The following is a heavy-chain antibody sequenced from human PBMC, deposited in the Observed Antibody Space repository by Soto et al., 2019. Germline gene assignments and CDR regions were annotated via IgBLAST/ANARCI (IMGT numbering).Heavy chain of an antibody. D-gene: IGHD1-26*01. CDR3: AKQQMGVIRALDY. J-gene: IGHJ4*02. CDR1: GFTFSNYA. V-gene: IGHV3-23*01. Sequence: AGGSLRLSCAASGFTFSNYAMSWIRQAPGKGLEWVSTIRETGNTYYADSVRGRFATSRDNSESTLYLQMSSLRAEDTAVYYCAKQQMGVIRALDYWGQGTLVTVSS. CDR2: IRETGNT.